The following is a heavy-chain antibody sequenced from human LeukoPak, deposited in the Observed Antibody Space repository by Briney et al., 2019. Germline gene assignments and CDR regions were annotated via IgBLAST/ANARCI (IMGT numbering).Heavy chain of an antibody. V-gene: IGHV3-30*18. CDR2: ISYDGRNK. CDR1: GFTFSSHG. J-gene: IGHJ4*02. D-gene: IGHD5-12*01. Sequence: GGSLRLSCAASGFTFSSHGMHWVRQAPGKGLEWVAAISYDGRNKEYVDSVKGRFTISRDNSKNTLYLQMNSLRAEDTAVYYCAKDRGYSHGFEYWGQGTLVTVSS. CDR3: AKDRGYSHGFEY.